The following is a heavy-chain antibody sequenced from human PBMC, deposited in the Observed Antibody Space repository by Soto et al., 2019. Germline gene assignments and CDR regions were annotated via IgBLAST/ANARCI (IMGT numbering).Heavy chain of an antibody. CDR3: AKAYGDFNFQH. Sequence: GGSLRLSCAASGFTFINYAMTWVRQAPGKGLEWVSSISGNGGSTYYADSVRGRFTISRDNSKNTLYLQMNSLRAEDTAVFYCAKAYGDFNFQHWGQGALVTVSS. CDR1: GFTFINYA. J-gene: IGHJ1*01. CDR2: ISGNGGST. D-gene: IGHD4-17*01. V-gene: IGHV3-23*01.